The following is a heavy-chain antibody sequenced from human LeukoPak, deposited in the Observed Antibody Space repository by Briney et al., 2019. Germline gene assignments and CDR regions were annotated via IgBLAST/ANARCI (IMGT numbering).Heavy chain of an antibody. Sequence: PSQALSLTCAVSGGSISSGGYSWSWIRQPPGKGLEWIGYIYYSGSTYYNPSLKSRVTISVDTSKNQFSLKLSSVTAADTAVYYCARGGYNERFGELLSFDYWGQGTLVTVSS. CDR1: GGSISSGGYS. CDR3: ARGGYNERFGELLSFDY. J-gene: IGHJ4*02. D-gene: IGHD3-10*01. V-gene: IGHV4-30-4*07. CDR2: IYYSGST.